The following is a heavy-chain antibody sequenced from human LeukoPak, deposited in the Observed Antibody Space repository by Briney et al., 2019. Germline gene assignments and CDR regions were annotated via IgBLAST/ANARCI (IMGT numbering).Heavy chain of an antibody. D-gene: IGHD1-26*01. CDR3: AKDRVGAPGSYYFDY. CDR2: ISYDGGNK. Sequence: GGSLRLSCAASGFTFSSYGMHWVRQAPGKGLEWVAVISYDGGNKYYADSVKGRFTISRDNSKNTLYLQMNSLRAEDTAVYYCAKDRVGAPGSYYFDYWGQGTLVTVSS. V-gene: IGHV3-30*18. J-gene: IGHJ4*02. CDR1: GFTFSSYG.